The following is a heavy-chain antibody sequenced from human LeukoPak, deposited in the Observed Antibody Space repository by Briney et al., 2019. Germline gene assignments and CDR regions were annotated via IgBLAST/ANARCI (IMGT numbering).Heavy chain of an antibody. Sequence: GASVKVSCKASGYTFTSYDINWVRQATGRGLEWMGWMNPNSGNTGYAQKFQGRVTMTRNTSISTAYMELSSLRSEDTAVYYCARGVVVEELNDYWGQGTLVTVSS. V-gene: IGHV1-8*01. D-gene: IGHD2-15*01. CDR3: ARGVVVEELNDY. J-gene: IGHJ4*02. CDR2: MNPNSGNT. CDR1: GYTFTSYD.